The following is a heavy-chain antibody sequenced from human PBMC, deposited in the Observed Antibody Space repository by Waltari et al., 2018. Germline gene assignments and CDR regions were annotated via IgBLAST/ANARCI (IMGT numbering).Heavy chain of an antibody. V-gene: IGHV3-48*01. D-gene: IGHD6-19*01. CDR1: GFTFSSYS. CDR2: ISSSSSTI. Sequence: EVQLVESGGGLVQPGGSLGLSCAASGFTFSSYSMNCVRQAPGKRLAWVSYISSSSSTIYNAESVRGVVTRSRDKPKNALFLQRNSLRAEDTAVYYCARDQGSGCRNPIDYWGQGTLVTVSS. CDR3: ARDQGSGCRNPIDY. J-gene: IGHJ4*02.